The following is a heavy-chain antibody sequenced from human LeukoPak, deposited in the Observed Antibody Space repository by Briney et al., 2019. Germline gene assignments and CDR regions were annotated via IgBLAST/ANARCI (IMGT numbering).Heavy chain of an antibody. Sequence: GGSLRLSCAASGFTFSVYWMSWVRQAPGKGLEWVANIRQDGSGYYSVDSVKGRFSISRDNGKNSLYLQMNRLRVEDTAIYYCARTLRLRTPRAFDIWGQGTTVTVSS. CDR1: GFTFSVYW. V-gene: IGHV3-7*05. J-gene: IGHJ3*02. D-gene: IGHD3-16*01. CDR3: ARTLRLRTPRAFDI. CDR2: IRQDGSGY.